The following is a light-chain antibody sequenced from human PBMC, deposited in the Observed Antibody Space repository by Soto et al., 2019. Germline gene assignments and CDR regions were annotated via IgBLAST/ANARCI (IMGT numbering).Light chain of an antibody. CDR3: QTWVTGGVV. J-gene: IGLJ2*01. Sequence: QSVLTQSPSASASLGASVKLTCTLSSGHSSYAIAWHQQQPEKGPRYLMKLNSDGSHSKGDGIPDRFSGSSSGAERYLPISSLQSEDEADYYCQTWVTGGVVFGGGTKLTVL. CDR1: SGHSSYA. V-gene: IGLV4-69*01. CDR2: LNSDGSH.